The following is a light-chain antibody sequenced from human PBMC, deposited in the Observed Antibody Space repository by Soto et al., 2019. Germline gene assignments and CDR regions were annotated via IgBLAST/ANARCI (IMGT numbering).Light chain of an antibody. CDR3: QQYFNWPRT. J-gene: IGKJ1*01. CDR1: QSVSSSY. V-gene: IGKV3-15*01. CDR2: GAS. Sequence: PGGRATLSCRASQSVSSSYLAWYQQKPGQAPRLLIYGASTRATDIPARFSGSGSGTEFTLTISSLQSEDFAVYYCQQYFNWPRTFGQGTKVDIK.